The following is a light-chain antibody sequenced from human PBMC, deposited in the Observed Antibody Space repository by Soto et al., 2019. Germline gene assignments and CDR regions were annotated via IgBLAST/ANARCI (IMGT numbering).Light chain of an antibody. J-gene: IGKJ1*01. CDR2: GAS. V-gene: IGKV3-11*01. CDR1: QSVSRY. CDR3: QQRSNWPRT. Sequence: EIVLTQSPATLSLSPGERATLSCRASQSVSRYLAWYQQKPGQAPRLLIYGASSRATGIPARFSGSGSGTDFTLTISSLEPEDFAVYYCQQRSNWPRTFGQGTKVEIK.